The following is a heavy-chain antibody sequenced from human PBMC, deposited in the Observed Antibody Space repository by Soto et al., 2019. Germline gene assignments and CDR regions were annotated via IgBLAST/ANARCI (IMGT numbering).Heavy chain of an antibody. V-gene: IGHV3-7*01. CDR3: ARVGSVSDYGSGANYYYYYYMDV. CDR2: IKQDGSEK. D-gene: IGHD4-17*01. J-gene: IGHJ6*03. CDR1: GFTFSSYW. Sequence: GGSLRFSCAASGFTFSSYWMSWVRQAPGKGLEWVANIKQDGSEKYYVDSVKGRFTISRDNAKNLLYLQMNSLRAEDTAVYYCARVGSVSDYGSGANYYYYYYMDVWGKGTTVTVSS.